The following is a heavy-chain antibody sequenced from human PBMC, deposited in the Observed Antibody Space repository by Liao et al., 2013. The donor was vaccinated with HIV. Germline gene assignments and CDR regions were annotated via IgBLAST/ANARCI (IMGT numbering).Heavy chain of an antibody. V-gene: IGHV4-34*01. J-gene: IGHJ6*03. CDR2: IYYTGKS. D-gene: IGHD1-7*01. CDR1: GGSFSGYY. CDR3: ARDELELPTYYYYYYMDV. Sequence: QVQLQQWGAGLLKPSETLSLTCAVYGGSFSGYYWNWIRQPPGKGLEWIGSIYYTGKSDHNPSLTSRVTMSIDTSKNQFSLKLGSVTAADTAVYYCARDELELPTYYYYYYMDVWGKGTTVTVSS.